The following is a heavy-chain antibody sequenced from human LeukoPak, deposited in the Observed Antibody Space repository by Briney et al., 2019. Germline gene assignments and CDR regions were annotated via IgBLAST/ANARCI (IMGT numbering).Heavy chain of an antibody. CDR3: ARKYYDILTGYTAMDV. D-gene: IGHD3-9*01. CDR2: IYYTGST. J-gene: IGHJ6*02. CDR1: GGSISSYY. V-gene: IGHV4-59*01. Sequence: SSETLPLTCTVSGGSISSYYWSWIRQPPGKGLEWIGCIYYTGSTTYNPSLKSRVTISVDTSKNQFSLKMRSVTAADTAVYYCARKYYDILTGYTAMDVWGQGTTVTVSS.